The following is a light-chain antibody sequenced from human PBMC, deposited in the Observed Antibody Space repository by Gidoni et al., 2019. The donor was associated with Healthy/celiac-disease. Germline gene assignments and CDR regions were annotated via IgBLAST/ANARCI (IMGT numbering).Light chain of an antibody. CDR3: QQCYSTPLT. V-gene: IGKV1-39*01. J-gene: IGKJ4*01. Sequence: DIQMTPAQSSHLSSVEDGGTITCRASKSISSYLTWYQQKPGKAPKLLIYAASILQSGVPSRFSGSGSWTDFTLTISSLQPDAFSTYYCQQCYSTPLTFGGGTQVEIK. CDR1: KSISSY. CDR2: AAS.